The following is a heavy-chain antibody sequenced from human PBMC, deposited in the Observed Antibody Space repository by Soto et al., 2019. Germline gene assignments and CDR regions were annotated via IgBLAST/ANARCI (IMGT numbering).Heavy chain of an antibody. V-gene: IGHV4-61*01. CDR3: ARDIRGYSRAFDY. Sequence: QVQLQESGPGLVKPSETLSLTCTVSGDSVSSDSYYWTWIRQPPEKGLEWIGHIYSSGSTKYNPSLKSRVTISLDTSSNQFSLELTSVTAADTAIYYCARDIRGYSRAFDYWGQGTLVTVSS. D-gene: IGHD5-18*01. CDR2: IYSSGST. CDR1: GDSVSSDSYY. J-gene: IGHJ4*02.